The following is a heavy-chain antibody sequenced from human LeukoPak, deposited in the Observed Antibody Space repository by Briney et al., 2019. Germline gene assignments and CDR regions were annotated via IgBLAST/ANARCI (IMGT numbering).Heavy chain of an antibody. CDR3: AREADYGDYLRSYYYIDV. Sequence: SETLSLTCTVSGGSISSSSYYWGWIRQPPGKGLEWIGSIYYSGSTYYNPSLESRVTMSVDTSESQFSLKLTSVTAADTAVYYCAREADYGDYLRSYYYIDVWGTGTTVTVSS. D-gene: IGHD4-17*01. J-gene: IGHJ6*03. V-gene: IGHV4-39*07. CDR2: IYYSGST. CDR1: GGSISSSSYY.